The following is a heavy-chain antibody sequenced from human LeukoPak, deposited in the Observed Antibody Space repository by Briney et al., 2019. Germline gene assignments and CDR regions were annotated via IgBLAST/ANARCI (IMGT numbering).Heavy chain of an antibody. Sequence: ASVKVSSKASGGTFSSYAISWVRQAPGQGLEWMGGIIPIFGTANYAQKFQGRVTITADESTSTAYMELSSLRSEDTAVHYCAKVVTPAMVSGAFDIWGQGTMVTVSS. J-gene: IGHJ3*02. CDR3: AKVVTPAMVSGAFDI. D-gene: IGHD2-21*02. CDR1: GGTFSSYA. V-gene: IGHV1-69*13. CDR2: IIPIFGTA.